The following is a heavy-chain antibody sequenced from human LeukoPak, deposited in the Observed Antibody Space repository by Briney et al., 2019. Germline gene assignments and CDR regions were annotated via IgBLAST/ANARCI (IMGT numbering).Heavy chain of an antibody. CDR2: ISGSGGST. Sequence: TGGSLRLSCAASGFTVSSNYMSWVRQAPGKGLEWVSAISGSGGSTYYADSVKGRFTISRDNSKNTLYLQMNSLRAEDTAVYYCAKARYFDGSSSRYYFDYWGQGTLVTVSS. D-gene: IGHD3-9*01. J-gene: IGHJ4*02. CDR1: GFTVSSNY. CDR3: AKARYFDGSSSRYYFDY. V-gene: IGHV3-23*01.